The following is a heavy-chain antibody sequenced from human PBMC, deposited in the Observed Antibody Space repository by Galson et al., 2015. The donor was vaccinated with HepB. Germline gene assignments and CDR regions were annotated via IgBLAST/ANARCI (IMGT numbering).Heavy chain of an antibody. CDR2: SSAYNGNT. Sequence: SVKVSCKASGYTFSMFGISWVRQAPGQGLEWMGWSSAYNGNTNYVQKFLGRVTMTTDTSTSTAYMELRSLRSDDTAMYYCVRDQGDDFWSTNPPRDAFDIWGQGTMVTVSS. CDR3: VRDQGDDFWSTNPPRDAFDI. CDR1: GYTFSMFG. J-gene: IGHJ3*02. V-gene: IGHV1-18*04. D-gene: IGHD3-3*01.